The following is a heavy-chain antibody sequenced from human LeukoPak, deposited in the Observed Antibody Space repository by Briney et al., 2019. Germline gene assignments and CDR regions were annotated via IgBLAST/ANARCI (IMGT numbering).Heavy chain of an antibody. V-gene: IGHV4-38-2*02. Sequence: PSETLSLTCTVSGYSISSGYYWGWIRQPPGKGLEWIGSIYHSGSTYYNPSLKSRVTISVDTSKNQFSLKLSSVTAADTAVYYCARTIRVLGWSAHYGSGITAPSHYYFDYWGQGTLVTVSS. J-gene: IGHJ4*02. CDR3: ARTIRVLGWSAHYGSGITAPSHYYFDY. CDR1: GYSISSGYY. D-gene: IGHD3-10*01. CDR2: IYHSGST.